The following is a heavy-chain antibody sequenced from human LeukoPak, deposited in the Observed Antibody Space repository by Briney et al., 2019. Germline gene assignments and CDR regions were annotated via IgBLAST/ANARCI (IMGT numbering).Heavy chain of an antibody. Sequence: PGGSLRLSCAASGFTFSSYAMSWVRQAPGKGLEWVSAISGSGGSTPFADSVKGRFTSSRDNSKSTLYLQMNSLRAEDTAVYYCAKAAGDWYYDYWGQGTLVTVSS. V-gene: IGHV3-23*01. CDR3: AKAAGDWYYDY. D-gene: IGHD3/OR15-3a*01. J-gene: IGHJ4*02. CDR1: GFTFSSYA. CDR2: ISGSGGST.